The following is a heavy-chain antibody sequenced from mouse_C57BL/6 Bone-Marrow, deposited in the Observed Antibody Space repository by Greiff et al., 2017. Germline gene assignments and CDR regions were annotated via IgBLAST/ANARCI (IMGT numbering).Heavy chain of an antibody. Sequence: DVKLQESGPELVKPGASVKMSCKASGYTFTDYNMHWVKQSHGKSLEWIGFINPNNGGTSYNQKFKGKATLTVTKSSSTADMELRSLTSEYSAVYYCARDGYYSYAMDYWGQGTSVTVSS. CDR1: GYTFTDYN. CDR2: INPNNGGT. CDR3: ARDGYYSYAMDY. J-gene: IGHJ4*01. V-gene: IGHV1-22*01. D-gene: IGHD2-3*01.